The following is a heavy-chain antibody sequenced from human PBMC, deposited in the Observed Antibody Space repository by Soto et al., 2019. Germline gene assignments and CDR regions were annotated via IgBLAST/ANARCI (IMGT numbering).Heavy chain of an antibody. CDR3: ARGGFCSSTSCYPQYFHH. Sequence: QVQLVESGGGLVQPGGPLRLSCAASGFTFSDYYMSWIRQAPGKGLEWVSYIGSSGSTRYYADSVKGRFTISRDNAKNSLYLQMNSLRAEDTAVYYCARGGFCSSTSCYPQYFHHWGQGTLVTVSS. CDR1: GFTFSDYY. V-gene: IGHV3-11*01. CDR2: IGSSGSTR. D-gene: IGHD2-2*01. J-gene: IGHJ1*01.